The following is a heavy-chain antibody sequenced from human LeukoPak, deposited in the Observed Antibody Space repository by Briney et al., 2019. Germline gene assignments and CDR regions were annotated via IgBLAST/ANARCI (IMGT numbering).Heavy chain of an antibody. D-gene: IGHD5-24*01. J-gene: IGHJ1*01. CDR2: IKQDGSEE. Sequence: PGGSLRLSCAASEFTFTTYWMKWVRQAPGKGLEWAAKIKQDGSEEYYVDSVRGRFTISRDNAKNSVYLQMNSLRAEDTAVYYCATRNNGCPYHWGQGTLVTVSS. V-gene: IGHV3-7*01. CDR1: EFTFTTYW. CDR3: ATRNNGCPYH.